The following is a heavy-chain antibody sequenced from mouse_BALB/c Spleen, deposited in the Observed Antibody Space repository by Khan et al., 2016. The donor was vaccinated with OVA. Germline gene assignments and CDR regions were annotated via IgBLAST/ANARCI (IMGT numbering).Heavy chain of an antibody. Sequence: EVELVESGPGLVKPSQSLSLTCTVTGYSITSGYAWNWIRQFPGNKLEWMGYISYSGVTSYTHSLKSRISITRDTSKNQFFLQLTSVTTEDTATYYCARGNYYGYYFDYWGQGTTLTVSS. J-gene: IGHJ2*01. V-gene: IGHV3-2*02. CDR3: ARGNYYGYYFDY. D-gene: IGHD1-1*01. CDR2: ISYSGVT. CDR1: GYSITSGYA.